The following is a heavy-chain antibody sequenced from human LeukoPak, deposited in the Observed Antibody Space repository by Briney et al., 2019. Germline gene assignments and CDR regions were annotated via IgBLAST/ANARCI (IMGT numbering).Heavy chain of an antibody. Sequence: PGRSLRLSCAASGFTFSFYDIHWVRQAPGKGLERVAVISYDGSRKYYAGSVRGRFTVSRDNSKNTVYLQMNSLRDEDTAVYYCAKGHSQSTAFDYWGQGILVTVSS. CDR1: GFTFSFYD. CDR3: AKGHSQSTAFDY. V-gene: IGHV3-30*18. D-gene: IGHD6-6*01. CDR2: ISYDGSRK. J-gene: IGHJ4*02.